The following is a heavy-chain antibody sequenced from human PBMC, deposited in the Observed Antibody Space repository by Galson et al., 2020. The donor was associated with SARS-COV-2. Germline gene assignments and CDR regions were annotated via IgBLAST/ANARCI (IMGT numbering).Heavy chain of an antibody. Sequence: SETLSLTCTVSGGSISSGGYYWSWIRQHPGKGLEWIGYIYYSGSTYYNPSLKSRVTISVDTSKNQFSLKLSSVTAADTAVYYCARVCGPRITIFGVVDYYYYMDVWGKGTTFTVSS. V-gene: IGHV4-31*03. CDR3: ARVCGPRITIFGVVDYYYYMDV. J-gene: IGHJ6*03. CDR1: GGSISSGGYY. D-gene: IGHD3-3*01. CDR2: IYYSGST.